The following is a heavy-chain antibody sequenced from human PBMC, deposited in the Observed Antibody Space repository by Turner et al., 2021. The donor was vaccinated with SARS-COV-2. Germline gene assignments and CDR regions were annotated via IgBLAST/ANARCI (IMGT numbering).Heavy chain of an antibody. CDR2: FYKIGTI. J-gene: IGHJ6*02. CDR3: ARHQGSASGYDHGMDV. D-gene: IGHD1-26*01. CDR1: GGSISSKC. V-gene: IGHV4-59*08. Sequence: QVQLQESGPGLVKPSETLSLTCTVSGGSISSKCWNWVRQSPGKGLEWIGYFYKIGTINYNPTLRSGVSISVYTSKNKLVLKLSSVTAADAAVYYCARHQGSASGYDHGMDVWGQGTAVIVSS.